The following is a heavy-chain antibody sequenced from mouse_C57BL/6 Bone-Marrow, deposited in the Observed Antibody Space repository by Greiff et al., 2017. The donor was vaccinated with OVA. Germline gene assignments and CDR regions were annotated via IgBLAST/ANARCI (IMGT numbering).Heavy chain of an antibody. V-gene: IGHV1-81*01. CDR1: GYTFTSYG. J-gene: IGHJ2*01. CDR3: ARGRDWAFDY. CDR2: IYPRSGNT. Sequence: VQLVESGAELARPGASVKLSCKASGYTFTSYGISWVKQRTGQGLEWIGEIYPRSGNTYYNEKFKGKATLTADKSSSTAYMELRSLTSEDSAVYFCARGRDWAFDYWGQGTTLTVSS. D-gene: IGHD4-1*01.